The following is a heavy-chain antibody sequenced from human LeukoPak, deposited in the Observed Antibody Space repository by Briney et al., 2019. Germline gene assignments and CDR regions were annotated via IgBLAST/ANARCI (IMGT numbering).Heavy chain of an antibody. CDR2: IIPIFGTA. D-gene: IGHD3-3*01. V-gene: IGHV1-69*01. Sequence: ASVKVSCKASGGTFSSYAISWVRQAPGQGLEWMRGIIPIFGTANYAQKFQGRVTITADESTSTAYMELSSLRSEDTAVYYCATERVVIISPISYYYYYMDVWGKGTTVTVSS. CDR1: GGTFSSYA. CDR3: ATERVVIISPISYYYYYMDV. J-gene: IGHJ6*03.